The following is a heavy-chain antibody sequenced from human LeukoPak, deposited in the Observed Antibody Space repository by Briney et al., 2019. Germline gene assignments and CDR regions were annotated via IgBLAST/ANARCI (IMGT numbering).Heavy chain of an antibody. Sequence: GPSVKVSCKASGYTFTGYYMHCVRQAPGQGLEWMGWINPNSGGTNYAQKFQGRVTMTRDTYISTAYMDLTGLISNDTAVYYCANQYPRIAAAGTQKKLLDYWGQGTLVTVSS. CDR2: INPNSGGT. D-gene: IGHD6-25*01. V-gene: IGHV1-2*02. CDR3: ANQYPRIAAAGTQKKLLDY. CDR1: GYTFTGYY. J-gene: IGHJ4*02.